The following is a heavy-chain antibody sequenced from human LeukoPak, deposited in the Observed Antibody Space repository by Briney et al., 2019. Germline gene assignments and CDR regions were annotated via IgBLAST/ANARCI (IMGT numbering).Heavy chain of an antibody. CDR1: GYTLTELS. CDR2: FDPEDGET. D-gene: IGHD3-22*01. J-gene: IGHJ4*02. CDR3: ATVPKPYYYDSSGYLDY. Sequence: ASVKASCKVSGYTLTELSMHWVRQAPGKGLEWMGGFDPEDGETIYAQKFQGRVTMTEDTSTDTAYMELSSLRSEDTAVYYCATVPKPYYYDSSGYLDYWGQGTLVTVSS. V-gene: IGHV1-24*01.